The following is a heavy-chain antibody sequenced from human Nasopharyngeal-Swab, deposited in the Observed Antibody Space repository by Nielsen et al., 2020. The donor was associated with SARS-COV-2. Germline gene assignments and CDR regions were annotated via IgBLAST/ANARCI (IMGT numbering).Heavy chain of an antibody. Sequence: GESLKISCAASGFTVSSNYMSWVRQAPGKGLEWVSVIYSVGSTYYADSVKGRFTISRENSKNTLYLQMNSLRAEDTAVYYCARVKTGDFDYWGQGTLVTVSS. J-gene: IGHJ4*02. CDR1: GFTVSSNY. CDR2: IYSVGST. CDR3: ARVKTGDFDY. V-gene: IGHV3-53*01. D-gene: IGHD7-27*01.